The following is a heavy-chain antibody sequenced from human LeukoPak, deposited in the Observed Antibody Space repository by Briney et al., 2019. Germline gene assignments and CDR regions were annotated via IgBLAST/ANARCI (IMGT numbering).Heavy chain of an antibody. CDR1: GYTFTGYY. Sequence: AASVNVSFTASGYTFTGYYMHWVRPAPGQGLEWMGRINPNNGATNYAQKFQGRVTITGDTSISTAYMELSSLRSDDTAVYYCTRESGSYHGNDYWGQGTLVTVSS. CDR3: TRESGSYHGNDY. CDR2: INPNNGAT. D-gene: IGHD1-26*01. V-gene: IGHV1-2*06. J-gene: IGHJ4*02.